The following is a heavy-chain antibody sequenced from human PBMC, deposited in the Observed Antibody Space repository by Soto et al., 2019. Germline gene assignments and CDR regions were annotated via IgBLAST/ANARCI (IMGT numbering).Heavy chain of an antibody. D-gene: IGHD3-10*01. V-gene: IGHV3-30*03. Sequence: QVQRGESGGGVVQPGMCLRLSCAASGFPFTTYGMHWVREGPGKGLEWVAVISYDGSNRYYADSVKGRFTISRDNSKNTLYLQMNDLRPEDTALYYCVGGQYYFDYRGQGTLVTVSS. CDR1: GFPFTTYG. CDR2: ISYDGSNR. CDR3: VGGQYYFDY. J-gene: IGHJ4*02.